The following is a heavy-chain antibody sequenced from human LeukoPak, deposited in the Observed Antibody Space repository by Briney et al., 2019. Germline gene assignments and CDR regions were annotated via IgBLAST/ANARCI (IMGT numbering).Heavy chain of an antibody. J-gene: IGHJ4*02. CDR2: IIPIFGTA. Sequence: ASVKVSCKASGGTFISYAISWVRQAPGQGLEWMGGIIPIFGTANYAQKFQGRVTITADESTSTAYMELSSLRSEDTAVYYCARERVRSYYYGSGSYQYFDYWGQGTLVTVSS. CDR3: ARERVRSYYYGSGSYQYFDY. CDR1: GGTFISYA. D-gene: IGHD3-10*01. V-gene: IGHV1-69*13.